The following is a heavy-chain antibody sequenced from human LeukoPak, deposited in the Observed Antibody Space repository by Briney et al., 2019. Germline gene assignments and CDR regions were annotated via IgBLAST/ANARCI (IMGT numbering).Heavy chain of an antibody. CDR1: GFTFSSHA. V-gene: IGHV3-48*04. CDR2: ISSSSSTI. CDR3: ARELYDYVWGSYRSFDY. D-gene: IGHD3-16*02. J-gene: IGHJ4*02. Sequence: GGSLRLSCEASGFTFSSHAMSWVRQAPGKGLEWVSYISSSSSTIYYADSVKGRFTISRDNAKNSLYLQMNSLRAEDTAVYYCARELYDYVWGSYRSFDYWGQGTLVTVSS.